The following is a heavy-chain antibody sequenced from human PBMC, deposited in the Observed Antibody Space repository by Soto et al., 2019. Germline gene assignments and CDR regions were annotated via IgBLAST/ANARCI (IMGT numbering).Heavy chain of an antibody. V-gene: IGHV3-21*01. Sequence: GGSLRLSCAASGFTFSSYSMNWVRQAPGKGLEWVSSISSSSSYIYYADSVKGRFTISRDNAKNSLYLQMNSLRAEDTAVYYCARDNQRVVVPFSWSQGTLVTVSS. CDR3: ARDNQRVVVPFS. D-gene: IGHD2-2*01. CDR1: GFTFSSYS. J-gene: IGHJ5*02. CDR2: ISSSSSYI.